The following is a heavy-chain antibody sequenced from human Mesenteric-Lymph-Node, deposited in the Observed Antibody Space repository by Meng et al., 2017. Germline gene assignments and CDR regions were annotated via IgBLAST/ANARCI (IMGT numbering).Heavy chain of an antibody. J-gene: IGHJ5*02. V-gene: IGHV1-18*01. D-gene: IGHD6-13*01. Sequence: QVQLGQSGAGVKKPGASVKVSCEASGFIFTSYGISWVRQAPGQGLEWMGWISAYNGNTNYTQKLQGRVTMTTDTSTSTAYMELRSLRSDDTAVYYCARVEYSSSWTNWFDPWGQGTLVTVSS. CDR3: ARVEYSSSWTNWFDP. CDR2: ISAYNGNT. CDR1: GFIFTSYG.